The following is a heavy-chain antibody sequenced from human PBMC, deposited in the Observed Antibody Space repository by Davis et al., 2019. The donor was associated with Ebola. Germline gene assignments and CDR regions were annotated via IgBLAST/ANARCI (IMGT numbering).Heavy chain of an antibody. CDR3: ARDLEYSRWRRGYYYDGMDV. Sequence: SVQVSCKASGYTFTSYGTSWLRQAPGHALEWTGRIIPILGIANYARKFLGRVTITADKSTSTAYMALSSLRSEDTAVYYCARDLEYSRWRRGYYYDGMDVWGQGTTVTVSS. V-gene: IGHV1-69*04. CDR1: GYTFTSYG. D-gene: IGHD6-6*01. J-gene: IGHJ6*02. CDR2: IIPILGIA.